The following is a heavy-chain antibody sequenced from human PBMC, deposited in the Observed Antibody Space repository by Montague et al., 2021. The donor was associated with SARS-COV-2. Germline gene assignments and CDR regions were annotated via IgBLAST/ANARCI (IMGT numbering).Heavy chain of an antibody. CDR1: GFSLSTSGVG. J-gene: IGHJ4*02. CDR2: IYWDDDK. D-gene: IGHD6-13*01. V-gene: IGHV2-5*02. Sequence: PALVKPTQTLTLTCTFSGFSLSTSGVGVGWIRQPPGKALEWLALIYWDDDKRYSPSLKSRLTITKDNSKNQVVLTMTNMDPVDTATYYCAHRLSIAAAGGSGPYFDYWGQGTLVTVSS. CDR3: AHRLSIAAAGGSGPYFDY.